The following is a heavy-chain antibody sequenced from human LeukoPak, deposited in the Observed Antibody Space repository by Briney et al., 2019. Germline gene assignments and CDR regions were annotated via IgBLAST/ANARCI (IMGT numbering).Heavy chain of an antibody. D-gene: IGHD6-13*01. CDR1: GGSVSSGSYY. V-gene: IGHV4-61*01. Sequence: SETLSLTCTVSGGSVSSGSYYWSWIRQPPGKGLEWIGYIYYSGSTNYNPSLKSRVTISVDTSKNQFSLKLSSVTAADTAVYYCARSDSSSWYWGQGTLVTVSS. CDR2: IYYSGST. CDR3: ARSDSSSWY. J-gene: IGHJ4*02.